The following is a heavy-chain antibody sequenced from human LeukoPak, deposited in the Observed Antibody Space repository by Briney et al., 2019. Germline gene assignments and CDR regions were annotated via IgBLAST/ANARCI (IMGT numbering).Heavy chain of an antibody. CDR1: GFTFSSYG. J-gene: IGHJ3*02. D-gene: IGHD1-26*01. CDR2: ISGSGGST. Sequence: GGSLRLSCAASGFTFSSYGMSWVRQAPGKGLEWVSAISGSGGSTYYADSVKGRFTISRDNSKNTVFLQMSSLRAEDTAIYYCARDLREHGVFDIWGQGTMVTVSS. V-gene: IGHV3-23*01. CDR3: ARDLREHGVFDI.